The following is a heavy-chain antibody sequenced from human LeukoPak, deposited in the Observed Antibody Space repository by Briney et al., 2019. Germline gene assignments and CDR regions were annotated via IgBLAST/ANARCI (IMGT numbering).Heavy chain of an antibody. CDR2: ISGSGGST. J-gene: IGHJ3*02. V-gene: IGHV3-23*01. CDR3: ANPYDSSGYYYVWHAFDI. CDR1: GFTFSSYA. Sequence: GGSLRLSCAASGFTFSSYAMSWVRRAPGKGLEWVSAISGSGGSTYYADSVKGRFTISRDNSKNTLYLQMNSLRAEDTAVYYCANPYDSSGYYYVWHAFDIWGQGTMVTVSS. D-gene: IGHD3-22*01.